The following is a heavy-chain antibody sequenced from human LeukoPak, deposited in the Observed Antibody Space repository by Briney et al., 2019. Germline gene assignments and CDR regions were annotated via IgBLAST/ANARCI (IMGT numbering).Heavy chain of an antibody. D-gene: IGHD3-3*01. Sequence: SETLSLTCAVYGGSFSGYYWSWIRQPPGKGLEWIGEINHSGSTNYNPSLKSRVTISVDTSKNQFSLKLSSVTAADTAVYYCARKGAVLRFLEWLSEYYFDYWGQGTLVTVSS. CDR2: INHSGST. J-gene: IGHJ4*02. CDR3: ARKGAVLRFLEWLSEYYFDY. V-gene: IGHV4-34*01. CDR1: GGSFSGYY.